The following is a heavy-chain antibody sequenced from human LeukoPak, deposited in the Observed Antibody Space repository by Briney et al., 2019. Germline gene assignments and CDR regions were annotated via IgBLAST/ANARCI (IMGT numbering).Heavy chain of an antibody. CDR2: ISYDGSNK. CDR1: GFTFSSYG. CDR3: AKDTAIAAAGTINYYYYYGMDV. D-gene: IGHD6-13*01. Sequence: GGSLRLSCAASGFTFSSYGMHWVRQAPGKGLEWVAVISYDGSNKYYADSVKGRFTISRDNSKNTLYLQMNSLRAEDTAVYYCAKDTAIAAAGTINYYYYYGMDVWGQGTTVTVSS. J-gene: IGHJ6*02. V-gene: IGHV3-30*18.